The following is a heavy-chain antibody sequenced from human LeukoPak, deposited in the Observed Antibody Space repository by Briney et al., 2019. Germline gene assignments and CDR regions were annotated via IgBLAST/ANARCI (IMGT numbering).Heavy chain of an antibody. CDR3: ARRLSNYGGAFDY. V-gene: IGHV1-69*05. D-gene: IGHD4-23*01. CDR2: IIPIIGTA. J-gene: IGHJ4*02. CDR1: GGTFSSYA. Sequence: GASVKVSCKASGGTFSSYAISWVRQAPGQGLEWMGGIIPIIGTANYAQKFQGRVTITTDESTRTAYMERSSLRSEDTAVYYCARRLSNYGGAFDYWGQGTLVTVSS.